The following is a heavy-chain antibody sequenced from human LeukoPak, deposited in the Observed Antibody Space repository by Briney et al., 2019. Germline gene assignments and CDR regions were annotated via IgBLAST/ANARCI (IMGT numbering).Heavy chain of an antibody. Sequence: SGPALVKPTQTPTLTCTFSGFSLSTSGMCVSWIRQPPGKALEWLARIDWDDDKYYSTSLKTRLTISKDTSKNQVVLTMTNMDPVDTATYYCARSSGLLGYFDYWGQGTLVTVSS. V-gene: IGHV2-70*11. J-gene: IGHJ4*02. CDR1: GFSLSTSGMC. CDR3: ARSSGLLGYFDY. CDR2: IDWDDDK. D-gene: IGHD6-19*01.